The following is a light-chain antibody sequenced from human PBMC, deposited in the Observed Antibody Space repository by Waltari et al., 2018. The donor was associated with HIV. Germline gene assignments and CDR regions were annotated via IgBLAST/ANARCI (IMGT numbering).Light chain of an antibody. Sequence: DVVMTQSPLSLPVTIGQPASLSFMSSQSLVSSDGNTYLVWFQQRPGQSPRRLIYKVSDRDSGVPDRFSGSGSGADFTLKISRVEAEDIGVYFCMQGTHWPRTFGLGTKVEI. CDR3: MQGTHWPRT. J-gene: IGKJ1*01. CDR2: KVS. V-gene: IGKV2-30*01. CDR1: QSLVSSDGNTY.